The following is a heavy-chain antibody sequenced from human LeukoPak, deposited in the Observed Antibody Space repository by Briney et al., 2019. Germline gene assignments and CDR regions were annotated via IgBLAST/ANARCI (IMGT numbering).Heavy chain of an antibody. CDR2: FDPEDGET. CDR1: GYTLTELS. D-gene: IGHD1-26*01. V-gene: IGHV1-24*01. Sequence: GASVKVSCKVSGYTLTELSMHWVRQAPGKGLEGMGVFDPEDGETIYAQKFQGRVTMTEDTSTDTAYMELSSLRSEDTAVYYCATTSPDSWELPTLYYFDYWGQGTLVTVSS. J-gene: IGHJ4*02. CDR3: ATTSPDSWELPTLYYFDY.